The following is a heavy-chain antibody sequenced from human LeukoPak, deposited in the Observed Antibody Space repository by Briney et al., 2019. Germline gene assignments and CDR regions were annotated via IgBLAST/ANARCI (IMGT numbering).Heavy chain of an antibody. D-gene: IGHD3-22*01. CDR1: GFTFSSYS. CDR2: ISSSSSYI. Sequence: PGGSLRLSCAASGFTFSSYSMNWVRQAPGKGLEWVSSISSSSSYIYYADSVKGRFTISRDNAKNSLYLQMNSLRAEDTAVYYCARGTYYDSSGPYYFDYWGQGTLVTVSS. CDR3: ARGTYYDSSGPYYFDY. J-gene: IGHJ4*02. V-gene: IGHV3-21*01.